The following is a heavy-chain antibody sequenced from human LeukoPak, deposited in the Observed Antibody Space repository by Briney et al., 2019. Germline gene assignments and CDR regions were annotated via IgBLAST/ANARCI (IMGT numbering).Heavy chain of an antibody. CDR2: ISAYNGNT. Sequence: ASVKVFCKASGYTFTSYGISWVRQAPGQGLEWMGWISAYNGNTNYAQKLQGRVTMTTDTSTSTAYMELRSLRSDDTAVYYCARDYCSSTSCYTGGGGYWGQGTLVTVSS. J-gene: IGHJ4*02. CDR1: GYTFTSYG. CDR3: ARDYCSSTSCYTGGGGY. D-gene: IGHD2-2*02. V-gene: IGHV1-18*01.